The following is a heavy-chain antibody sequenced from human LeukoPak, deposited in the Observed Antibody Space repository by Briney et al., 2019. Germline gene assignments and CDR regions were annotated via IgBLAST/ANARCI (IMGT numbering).Heavy chain of an antibody. CDR2: IYYSGST. V-gene: IGHV4-39*01. Sequence: SETLSLTCTVSGGSISGSSYYWGWIRQPPGKGLKWIGSIYYSGSTYYNPSLKSRVTISVDTSKNQFSLKLNSVTATDPAVYYCARHYGPWGQGTLVTVSS. CDR1: GGSISGSSYY. CDR3: ARHYGP. D-gene: IGHD3-10*01. J-gene: IGHJ4*02.